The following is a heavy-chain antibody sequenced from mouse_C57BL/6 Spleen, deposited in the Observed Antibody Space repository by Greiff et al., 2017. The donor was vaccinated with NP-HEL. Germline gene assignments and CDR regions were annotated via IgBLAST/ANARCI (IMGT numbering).Heavy chain of an antibody. D-gene: IGHD2-4*01. CDR1: GYSITSGYY. Sequence: EVKLQESGPGLVKPSQSLSLTCSVTGYSITSGYYWNWIRQFPGNKLEWMGYISYDGSNNYNPSLKNRISITRDTSKNQFFLKLNSVTTEDTATYYCAREGDDYDDRFAYWGQGTLVTVSA. J-gene: IGHJ3*01. CDR2: ISYDGSN. V-gene: IGHV3-6*01. CDR3: AREGDDYDDRFAY.